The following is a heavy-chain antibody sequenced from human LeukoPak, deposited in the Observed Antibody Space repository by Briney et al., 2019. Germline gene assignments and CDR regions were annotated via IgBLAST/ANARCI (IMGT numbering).Heavy chain of an antibody. CDR2: IFYSGST. J-gene: IGHJ4*02. Sequence: KPSETLSLTCTVSGGSISNYYWSWIRQTPGKGLEWIGYIFYSGSTDYNPSVKSRVTISVDTSRNQFSLKLRSVTAADTAVYYCARRGDGYPYYFDYWGQGTLVTVSS. V-gene: IGHV4-59*08. CDR1: GGSISNYY. D-gene: IGHD5-24*01. CDR3: ARRGDGYPYYFDY.